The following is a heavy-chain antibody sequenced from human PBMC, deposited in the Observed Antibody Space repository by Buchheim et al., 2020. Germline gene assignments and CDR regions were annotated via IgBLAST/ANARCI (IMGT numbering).Heavy chain of an antibody. Sequence: QVHLQESGPGLVKPSETLSLTCSVSGGSITSYYWSWIRQSPGKGLEWIGYFYYSGSTNYNPSLKSRVTISVDTSKNKFSLRLRSVTAADTAVYYCARHGSGSYNNWFDPWGQGTL. D-gene: IGHD3-10*01. J-gene: IGHJ5*02. CDR2: FYYSGST. CDR1: GGSITSYY. V-gene: IGHV4-59*08. CDR3: ARHGSGSYNNWFDP.